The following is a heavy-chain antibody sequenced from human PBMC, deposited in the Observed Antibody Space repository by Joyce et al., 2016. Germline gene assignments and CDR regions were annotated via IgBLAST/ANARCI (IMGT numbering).Heavy chain of an antibody. Sequence: QVQLAQSGPEVKKPGASVKVSCKVSRKSLSELSMHWVRHFPGKGLEWREGFHPEDGDTMYAENLPGRVTMTEDTSTDTGYMELNSLTFEDTAVYYCAISSVHGWGVWVSWGQGTLVTVSS. D-gene: IGHD3-16*01. CDR1: RKSLSELS. CDR3: AISSVHGWGVWVS. J-gene: IGHJ5*02. CDR2: FHPEDGDT. V-gene: IGHV1-24*01.